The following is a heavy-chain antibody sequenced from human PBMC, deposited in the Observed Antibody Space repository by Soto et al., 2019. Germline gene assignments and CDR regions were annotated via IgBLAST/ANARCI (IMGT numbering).Heavy chain of an antibody. J-gene: IGHJ4*02. CDR1: GFTFSSYG. CDR3: AKSGSGSYYNGPNFDY. V-gene: IGHV3-30*18. Sequence: RRLSCAASGFTFSSYGMHWVRQAPGKGLEWVAVISYDGSSKYYADSVKGRFTISRDNSKNTLYLQMNSLRAEDTAVYYCAKSGSGSYYNGPNFDYWGQGTLVTVSS. CDR2: ISYDGSSK. D-gene: IGHD3-10*01.